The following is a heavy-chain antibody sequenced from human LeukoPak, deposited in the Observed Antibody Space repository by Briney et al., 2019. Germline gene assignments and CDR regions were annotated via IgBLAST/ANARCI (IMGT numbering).Heavy chain of an antibody. J-gene: IGHJ4*02. CDR1: GFTFSTSW. CDR2: INDDGSRT. CDR3: ARALGSPLDY. Sequence: PGGSLRLSCAASGFTFSTSWMHWVRQVPGKGLVWASRINDDGSRTNYADSVKGRFTISRDNAKNTLYLQMNSLRAEDTAVYYCARALGSPLDYWGQGTLVTVSS. D-gene: IGHD1-26*01. V-gene: IGHV3-74*01.